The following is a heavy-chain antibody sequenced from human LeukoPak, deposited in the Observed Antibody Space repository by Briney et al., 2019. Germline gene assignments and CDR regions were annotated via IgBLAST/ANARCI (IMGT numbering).Heavy chain of an antibody. V-gene: IGHV3-30*19. J-gene: IGHJ4*02. D-gene: IGHD1-26*01. CDR3: ARDLGPKWELLPNLVY. CDR2: IWFDGSNK. Sequence: GRSLRLSCAASGFTFSSYGMHWVRQAPGKGLEWVAVIWFDGSNKYYADSVKGRFTISRDNSKNTLYLQMNSLRAEDTAVYYCARDLGPKWELLPNLVYWGQGTLVTVSS. CDR1: GFTFSSYG.